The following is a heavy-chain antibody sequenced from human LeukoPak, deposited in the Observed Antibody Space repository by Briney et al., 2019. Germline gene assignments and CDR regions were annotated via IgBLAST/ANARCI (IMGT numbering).Heavy chain of an antibody. J-gene: IGHJ4*02. CDR2: IWYDGSNK. CDR1: GFTFSSYG. D-gene: IGHD6-13*01. V-gene: IGHV3-33*08. CDR3: ARNGQQLVFSAFDY. Sequence: GGSLRLSCAASGFTFSSYGMHWVRQAPGKGLEWVAVIWYDGSNKYYADSVKGRSTISRDNSKNMLYLQMNSLRAEDTAVYYCARNGQQLVFSAFDYWGQGTLVTVSS.